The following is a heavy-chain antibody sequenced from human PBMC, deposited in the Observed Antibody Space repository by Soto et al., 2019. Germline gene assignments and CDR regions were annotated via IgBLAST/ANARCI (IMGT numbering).Heavy chain of an antibody. CDR1: GGSISSSSYY. V-gene: IGHV4-39*01. Sequence: QLQLQESGPGLVKPSETLSLTCTVSGGSISSSSYYWGWIRQPPGKGLEWIGSIYYSGSTYYNPSLKSRVTISVDTSKNQFSLKLSSVTAADTAVYYCARVTPYCSGGSCYPGAFDIWGQGTMVTVSS. CDR3: ARVTPYCSGGSCYPGAFDI. D-gene: IGHD2-15*01. CDR2: IYYSGST. J-gene: IGHJ3*02.